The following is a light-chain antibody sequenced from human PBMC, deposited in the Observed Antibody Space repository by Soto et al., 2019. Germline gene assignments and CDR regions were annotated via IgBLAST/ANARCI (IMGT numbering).Light chain of an antibody. CDR1: QSVNIY. CDR2: GAS. J-gene: IGKJ5*01. V-gene: IGKV3-20*01. Sequence: EIVMTQSPSTLSVSPGERATLSCRASQSVNIYLAWYQQKPGQAPRLLIFGASYRATGIPARFSGSGSGTEFTLTISRLEPEDFALYYCQQYGSSAPITFGQGTRLEIK. CDR3: QQYGSSAPIT.